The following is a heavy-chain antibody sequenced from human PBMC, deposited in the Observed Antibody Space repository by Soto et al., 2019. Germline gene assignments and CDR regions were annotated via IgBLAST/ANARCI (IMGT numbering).Heavy chain of an antibody. J-gene: IGHJ4*02. Sequence: SETLSLTCAVYGGSFSGYYWSWIRQPPGKGLEWIGEINHSGSTNYNPSLKSRVTISVDTSKNQFSLKLSSVTAADTAVHYCARGRTYSSSPNDYWGQGTLVTVSS. CDR3: ARGRTYSSSPNDY. CDR2: INHSGST. V-gene: IGHV4-34*01. CDR1: GGSFSGYY. D-gene: IGHD6-13*01.